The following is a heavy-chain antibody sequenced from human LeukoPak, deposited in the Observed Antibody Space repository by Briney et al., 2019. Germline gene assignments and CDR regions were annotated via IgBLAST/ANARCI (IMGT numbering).Heavy chain of an antibody. V-gene: IGHV4-59*12. CDR3: ARGDYYFDY. Sequence: SETLSLTCTVSGGSISSYYWSWIRQPPGKGLEWIGYIYYSGSTYYNPSLKSRVTISVDTSKNQFSLKLSSVTAADTAVYYCARGDYYFDYWGQGTLDTVSS. CDR2: IYYSGST. J-gene: IGHJ4*02. CDR1: GGSISSYY.